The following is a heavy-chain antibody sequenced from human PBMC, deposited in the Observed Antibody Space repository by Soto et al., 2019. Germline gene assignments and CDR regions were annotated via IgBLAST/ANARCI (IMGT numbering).Heavy chain of an antibody. CDR2: ISYDGSNK. D-gene: IGHD1-26*01. CDR1: GFTFSSYA. J-gene: IGHJ6*02. Sequence: QVQLVESGGGVVQPGRSLRLSCAASGFTFSSYAMHWVRQAPGKGLEWVAVISYDGSNKYYADSVKGRFTISRDNSKNTLYLQMNSLRAEDTAVYYCARDVEGSYYLYYYYYGMDVWGQGTTVTVSS. CDR3: ARDVEGSYYLYYYYYGMDV. V-gene: IGHV3-30-3*01.